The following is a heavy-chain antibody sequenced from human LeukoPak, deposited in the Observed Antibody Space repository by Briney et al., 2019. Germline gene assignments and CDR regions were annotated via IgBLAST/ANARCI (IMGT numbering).Heavy chain of an antibody. CDR1: GFTFSSYW. J-gene: IGHJ6*03. V-gene: IGHV3-7*01. Sequence: PGGSLRLSCAASGFTFSSYWMSWVRQAPGKGLEWVANIKQDGSEKYYVDSVKGRFTTSSDNAKNSLYLQMNSLRAEDTAVYYCARDLSAYCGGDCYYYYYYYMDVWGKGTTVTVSS. CDR2: IKQDGSEK. CDR3: ARDLSAYCGGDCYYYYYYYMDV. D-gene: IGHD2-21*01.